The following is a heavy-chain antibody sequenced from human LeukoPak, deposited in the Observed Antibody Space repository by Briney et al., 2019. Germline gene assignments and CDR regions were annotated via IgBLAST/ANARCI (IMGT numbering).Heavy chain of an antibody. D-gene: IGHD3-10*01. J-gene: IGHJ4*02. CDR1: GFTFSSYW. V-gene: IGHV3-74*01. CDR2: INSDGSST. CDR3: ARDRMVRGVGGYYFDY. Sequence: GGSLRLSCAASGFTFSSYWMHWVRQAPGKGLVWVSRINSDGSSTSYADSVKGRFTISRDNAKNTLYLQMNSPRAEDTAVYYCARDRMVRGVGGYYFDYWGQGTLVTVSS.